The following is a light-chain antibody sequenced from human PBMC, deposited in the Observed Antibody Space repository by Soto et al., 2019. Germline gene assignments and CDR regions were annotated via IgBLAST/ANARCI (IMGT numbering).Light chain of an antibody. V-gene: IGKV1-5*03. CDR2: KAS. CDR1: QSISTW. CDR3: QQYDTYCT. J-gene: IGKJ1*01. Sequence: DIQMTQSPSTLSASVGDRVTITCRASQSISTWLAWYQQKPGQAPKLLIQKASSLESGVPSRFSGSGSGTEFPLTISGLQPDDFATYYCQQYDTYCTFGQGTKVEV.